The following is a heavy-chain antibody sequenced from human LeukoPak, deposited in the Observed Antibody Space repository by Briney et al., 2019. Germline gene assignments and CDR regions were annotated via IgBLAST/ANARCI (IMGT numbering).Heavy chain of an antibody. CDR1: GFTFSSNG. CDR2: IWYDGSNK. D-gene: IGHD5-18*01. V-gene: IGHV3-30*02. J-gene: IGHJ4*02. Sequence: GGSLRLSCAASGFTFSSNGMHWVRQAPGKGLEWVAFIWYDGSNKYYADSVKGRFTISRDNSKNTLYLQMYSLRAEDTAVYYCTTDRGYSSTWGQGTLVTVSS. CDR3: TTDRGYSST.